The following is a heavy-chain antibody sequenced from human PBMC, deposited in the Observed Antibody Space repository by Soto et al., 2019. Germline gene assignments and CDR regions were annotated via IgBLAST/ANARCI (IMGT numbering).Heavy chain of an antibody. CDR2: ISYDGSNK. D-gene: IGHD6-13*01. V-gene: IGHV3-30*18. Sequence: QVQLVESGGGVVQPGRSLRLSCAASGFTFSSYGMHWVRQAPGKGLEWVAVISYDGSNKYYADSVKGRFTISRDNSKNTLYPQTNSLRAEDTAVYYCAKVASSSKVPWFDPWGQGTLVTVSS. CDR3: AKVASSSKVPWFDP. CDR1: GFTFSSYG. J-gene: IGHJ5*02.